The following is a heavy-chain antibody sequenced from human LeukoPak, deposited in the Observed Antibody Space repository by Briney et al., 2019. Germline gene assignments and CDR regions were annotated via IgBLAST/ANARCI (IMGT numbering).Heavy chain of an antibody. Sequence: SETLSLTCTVSGGFISTYYWSWIRQPPGKGLEWIGYIYHSGSTNYNPALKSRGTISVDTSKNQFSLKLSSVTAADTAVYYCARSHYDFWSAFDAFDIWGQGTMVTVSS. V-gene: IGHV4-59*01. CDR3: ARSHYDFWSAFDAFDI. CDR2: IYHSGST. D-gene: IGHD3-3*01. J-gene: IGHJ3*02. CDR1: GGFISTYY.